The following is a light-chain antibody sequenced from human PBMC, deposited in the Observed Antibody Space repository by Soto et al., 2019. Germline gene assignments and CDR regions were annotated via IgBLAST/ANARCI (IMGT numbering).Light chain of an antibody. CDR3: QQYDSSPRP. CDR1: QTIYNSY. Sequence: ENVLTQSPGTLSLSPGERATLSCRASQTIYNSYLAWYQQKPGQAPRLLIYGASSRATGIPDRFSGRGSGTDFTLTINRLESEDFAVYFCQQYDSSPRPFGQGTKVESK. V-gene: IGKV3-20*01. CDR2: GAS. J-gene: IGKJ1*01.